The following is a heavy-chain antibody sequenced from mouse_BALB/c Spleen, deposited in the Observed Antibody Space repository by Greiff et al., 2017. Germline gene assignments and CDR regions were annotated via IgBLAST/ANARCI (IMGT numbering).Heavy chain of an antibody. Sequence: EVQLVESGGDLVKPGGSLKLSCAASGFTFSSYGMSWVRQTPDKRLEWVATISSGGSYTYYPDSVKGRFTISRDNAKNTLYLQMSSLKSEDTAMYYCARQNYYGSSPHAMDYWGQGTSVTVSS. J-gene: IGHJ4*01. CDR1: GFTFSSYG. V-gene: IGHV5-6*01. CDR3: ARQNYYGSSPHAMDY. CDR2: ISSGGSYT. D-gene: IGHD1-1*01.